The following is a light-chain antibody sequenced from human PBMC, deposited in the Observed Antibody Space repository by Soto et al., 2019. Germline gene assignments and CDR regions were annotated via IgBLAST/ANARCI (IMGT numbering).Light chain of an antibody. V-gene: IGKV1-12*01. J-gene: IGKJ1*01. CDR3: QQGKRFPLP. Sequence: DIQMTQSPSSVSASVGDRVTITCRASQGISSRLAWYQQKPGKAPKLLIYTASSLQSGVPSRFSGSGSETEFPLTHLRPPPEEFATYYCQQGKRFPLPFRRGAKVEIK. CDR2: TAS. CDR1: QGISSR.